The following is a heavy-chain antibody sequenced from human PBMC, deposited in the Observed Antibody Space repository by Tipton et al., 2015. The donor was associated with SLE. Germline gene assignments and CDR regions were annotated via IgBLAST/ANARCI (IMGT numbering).Heavy chain of an antibody. J-gene: IGHJ6*03. CDR1: GFTFSRHW. CDR2: IHEGGGEK. D-gene: IGHD2/OR15-2a*01. Sequence: SLRLSCAASGFTFSRHWMSWVRQPLGQGLEWVANIHEGGGEKYYVDSVKGRFTISRDNAENSLYLQMNSLRAEDTAVYYCARIPRISRPYYMDVWGKGTTVTVSS. CDR3: ARIPRISRPYYMDV. V-gene: IGHV3-7*01.